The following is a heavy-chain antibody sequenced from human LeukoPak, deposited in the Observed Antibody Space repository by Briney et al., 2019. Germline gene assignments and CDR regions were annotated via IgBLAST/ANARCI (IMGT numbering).Heavy chain of an antibody. V-gene: IGHV3-30-3*01. D-gene: IGHD1/OR15-1a*01. Sequence: PGGALRLSCAASGFRFSDYAFHWLRQAPGKGLEWVAVISYDGSQKYHADSLKGRFTISRDNSENTLYLEMNNLRTEDTALYYWARADRGRWHNLDHWGQGTLVTVSS. J-gene: IGHJ4*02. CDR3: ARADRGRWHNLDH. CDR2: ISYDGSQK. CDR1: GFRFSDYA.